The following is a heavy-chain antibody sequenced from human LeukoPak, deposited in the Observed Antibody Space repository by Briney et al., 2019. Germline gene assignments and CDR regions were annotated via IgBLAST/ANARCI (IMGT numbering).Heavy chain of an antibody. CDR2: INPSGGST. V-gene: IGHV1-46*01. CDR3: ASTAGYSSSWYGYFDL. Sequence: ASVKVSCKASGYTFTSYYMHWVRQAPGQGLEWMGIINPSGGSTSYAQKFQGRVTMTRGTSTSTVYMELSSLRSEDTAVYYCASTAGYSSSWYGYFDLWGRGTLVTVSS. J-gene: IGHJ2*01. CDR1: GYTFTSYY. D-gene: IGHD6-13*01.